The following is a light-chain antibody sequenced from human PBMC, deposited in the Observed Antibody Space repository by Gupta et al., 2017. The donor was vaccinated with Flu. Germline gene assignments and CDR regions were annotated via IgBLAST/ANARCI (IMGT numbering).Light chain of an antibody. CDR3: CSHAVTFYV. Sequence: SGSPGQSVTISCTRTIRDYVPWYQQHQGKATRLIIYDVSERPSGVPDRFSGSKSGNTASLXIXGLQAEXEADYYCCSHAVTFYVVGPGTEVTVL. J-gene: IGLJ1*01. CDR2: DVS. CDR1: IRDY. V-gene: IGLV2-11*03.